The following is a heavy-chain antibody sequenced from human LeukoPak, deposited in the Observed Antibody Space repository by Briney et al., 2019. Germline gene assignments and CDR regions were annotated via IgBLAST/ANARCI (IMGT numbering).Heavy chain of an antibody. CDR2: IILIFGAA. Sequence: GSSVKVSCKASGGTFSSYAISWVRQAPGQGLEWMGVIILIFGAANYAQKFQGRVTITTDESTSTAYMELSSLRSEDTAVYYCARGVPMTTVVIRSGWFDPWGQGTLVTVSS. V-gene: IGHV1-69*05. J-gene: IGHJ5*02. CDR1: GGTFSSYA. D-gene: IGHD4-23*01. CDR3: ARGVPMTTVVIRSGWFDP.